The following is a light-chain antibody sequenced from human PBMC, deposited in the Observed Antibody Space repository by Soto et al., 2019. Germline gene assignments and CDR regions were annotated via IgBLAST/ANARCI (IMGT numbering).Light chain of an antibody. J-gene: IGKJ5*01. CDR2: AAS. Sequence: DIQLTQSPSFLSASVGDGVTITCRASQGISSYLVWYQQRPGKAPKLLIYAASTLQSGVPSRFSGSGSGTEFTLTISSLQPEDFATYYCQQLNTYPITFGLGTRLEIK. CDR3: QQLNTYPIT. CDR1: QGISSY. V-gene: IGKV1-9*01.